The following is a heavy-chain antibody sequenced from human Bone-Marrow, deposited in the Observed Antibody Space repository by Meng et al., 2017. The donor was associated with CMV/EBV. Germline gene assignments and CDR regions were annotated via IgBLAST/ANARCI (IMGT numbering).Heavy chain of an antibody. Sequence: GGSLRLSCAASGFTFSSYSMNWVRQAPGKGLEWVSSISSSSSYIYYADSVKGRFTISRDNAKNSLYLQMNSPRAEDTAVYYCARDGPGGLYSSSPYYYYYVMDVWGQATTVTVSS. CDR2: ISSSSSYI. D-gene: IGHD6-6*01. CDR3: ARDGPGGLYSSSPYYYYYVMDV. CDR1: GFTFSSYS. J-gene: IGHJ6*02. V-gene: IGHV3-21*01.